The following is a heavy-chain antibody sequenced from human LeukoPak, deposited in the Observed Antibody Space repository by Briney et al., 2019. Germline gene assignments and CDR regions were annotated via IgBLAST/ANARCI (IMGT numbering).Heavy chain of an antibody. V-gene: IGHV3-23*01. J-gene: IGHJ4*02. Sequence: GGSLRLSCAASGFTFSSYAMSWVRQAPGKGLEWVSAISGSGGSTYYADSVKGRFTISRDNSKNTLYLQMNSLRAEDTAVYYCAKENSFQLPQRGYYFDYWGQGTLVTVSS. CDR2: ISGSGGST. CDR1: GFTFSSYA. D-gene: IGHD2-2*01. CDR3: AKENSFQLPQRGYYFDY.